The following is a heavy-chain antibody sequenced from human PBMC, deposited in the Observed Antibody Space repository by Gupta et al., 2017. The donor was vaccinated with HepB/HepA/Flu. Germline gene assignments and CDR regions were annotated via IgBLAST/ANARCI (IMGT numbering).Heavy chain of an antibody. CDR3: SKENFGGSGWYTVDS. CDR2: VNSVGRT. J-gene: IGHJ4*02. D-gene: IGHD6-19*01. CDR1: GFTFSDYG. Sequence: EVQLWESGGDLVQPGGSLRLSCAASGFTFSDYGMSWVRQAPGKGLEWVSAVNSVGRTYYTDSVKGRFAISRDNSENTLYLQMNSLRIEDTAIYYCSKENFGGSGWYTVDSWGQGTLVTVSS. V-gene: IGHV3-23*01.